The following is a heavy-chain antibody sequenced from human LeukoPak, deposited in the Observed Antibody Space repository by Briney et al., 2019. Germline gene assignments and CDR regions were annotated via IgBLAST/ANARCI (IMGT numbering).Heavy chain of an antibody. J-gene: IGHJ6*02. Sequence: GGSLRLSCAASGFSFSDYYMIWIRQAPRKGLERLSYITDTGITKFYADSVKGRFTISRDNVKNSLFLQMNSLRADDTAVYYCARDGQRNYYYGMDVWGQGTTVTVSS. CDR1: GFSFSDYY. CDR3: ARDGQRNYYYGMDV. CDR2: ITDTGITK. V-gene: IGHV3-11*01.